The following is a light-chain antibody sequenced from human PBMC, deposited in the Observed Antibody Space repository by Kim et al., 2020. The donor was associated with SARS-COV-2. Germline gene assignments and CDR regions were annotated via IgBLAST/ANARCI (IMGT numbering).Light chain of an antibody. CDR2: DAT. Sequence: SPGERATLSCRAIQGVGTFLGWYQQKPGQTPRLLIYDATNRATGIPDMFSGSGSGTDFTLTISSLEPEDFAVYYCQQRGNWPPITFGQGTRLEIK. CDR3: QQRGNWPPIT. V-gene: IGKV3-11*01. CDR1: QGVGTF. J-gene: IGKJ5*01.